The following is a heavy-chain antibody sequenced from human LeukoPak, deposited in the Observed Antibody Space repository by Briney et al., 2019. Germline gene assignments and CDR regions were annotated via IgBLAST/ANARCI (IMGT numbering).Heavy chain of an antibody. CDR1: GFTFSSYG. D-gene: IGHD5-24*01. Sequence: GGSLRLSCAASGFTFSSYGMHWVRQAPGKGLEWVSSISSSSIYIYYADSVKGRFTISRDNAKKSMYLQTNSLRAEDTAVYYCARGRDGYNLIDAFDIWGQGTMVTVSS. J-gene: IGHJ3*02. V-gene: IGHV3-21*01. CDR3: ARGRDGYNLIDAFDI. CDR2: ISSSSIYI.